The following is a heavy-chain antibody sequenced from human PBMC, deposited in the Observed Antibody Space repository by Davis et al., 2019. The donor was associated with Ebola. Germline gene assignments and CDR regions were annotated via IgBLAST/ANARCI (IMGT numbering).Heavy chain of an antibody. CDR1: GGSFSGYY. CDR2: INHSGST. J-gene: IGHJ4*02. Sequence: GSLRLSCAVYGGSFSGYYWSWIRQPPGKGLEWIGEINHSGSTNYNPSLKSRVTISVDTSKNQFSLKLSSVTAADTAVYYCARDRGIAVTVNWGQGTLVTVSS. CDR3: ARDRGIAVTVN. D-gene: IGHD6-19*01. V-gene: IGHV4-34*01.